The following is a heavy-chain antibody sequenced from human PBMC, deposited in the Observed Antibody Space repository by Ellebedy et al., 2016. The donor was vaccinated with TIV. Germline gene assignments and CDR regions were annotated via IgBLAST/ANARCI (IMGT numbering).Heavy chain of an antibody. CDR1: GFTFSSYG. Sequence: GGSLRLXXAASGFTFSSYGMHWVRQAPGKGLEWVAVISYDGSNKYYADSVKGRFTISRDNAKNSLYLQMNSLRTEDTALYYCARSEYSSSSWGNYYYYYMDVWGKGTTVTVSS. CDR3: ARSEYSSSSWGNYYYYYMDV. V-gene: IGHV3-30*03. D-gene: IGHD6-6*01. CDR2: ISYDGSNK. J-gene: IGHJ6*03.